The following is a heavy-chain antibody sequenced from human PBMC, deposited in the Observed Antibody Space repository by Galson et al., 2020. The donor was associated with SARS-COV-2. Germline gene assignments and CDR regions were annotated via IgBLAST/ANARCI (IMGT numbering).Heavy chain of an antibody. CDR3: ARDSAAGPDREGGFDY. V-gene: IGHV3-30-3*01. D-gene: IGHD6-13*01. Sequence: GGSLRLSCAASGFTFSSYAMHWVRQAPGKGLEWVAVISYDGSNKYYADSVKGRFTISRDNSKNTLYLQMNSLRAEDTAVYYCARDSAAGPDREGGFDYWGQGTLVTVSS. CDR1: GFTFSSYA. CDR2: ISYDGSNK. J-gene: IGHJ4*02.